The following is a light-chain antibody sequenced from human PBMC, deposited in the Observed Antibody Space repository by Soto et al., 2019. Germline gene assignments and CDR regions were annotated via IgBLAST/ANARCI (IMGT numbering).Light chain of an antibody. J-gene: IGKJ5*01. CDR3: QRYNNWPPRVT. V-gene: IGKV3-15*01. CDR2: GAS. CDR1: QSVSSN. Sequence: IVMTQSPPTPSVSPGERATLSSRALQSVSSNLAWYQQKPGQAPRLLIYGASTRATGIPARFSGSGSGTEFTLTISSLQSEDFAVYYCQRYNNWPPRVTFGQGARLEIK.